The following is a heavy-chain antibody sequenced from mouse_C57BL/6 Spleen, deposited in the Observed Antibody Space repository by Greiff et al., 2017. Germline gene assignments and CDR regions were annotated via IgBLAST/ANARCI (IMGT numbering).Heavy chain of an antibody. CDR1: GYTFTDSY. CDR2: IYPGSGNT. V-gene: IGHV1-76*01. Sequence: VQLQQSGAELVRPGASVKLSCKASGYTFTDSYLTWVKQRPGQGLEWIAWIYPGSGNTYYNAKFKGKATLTAEQSSSTAYMQLSSLTSEDSAVYVCARALGRDYFDYWGQGTTLTVAS. J-gene: IGHJ2*01. D-gene: IGHD4-1*01. CDR3: ARALGRDYFDY.